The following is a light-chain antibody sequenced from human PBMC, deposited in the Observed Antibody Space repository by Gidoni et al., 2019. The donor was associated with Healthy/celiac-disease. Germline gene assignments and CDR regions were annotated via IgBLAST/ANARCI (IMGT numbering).Light chain of an antibody. CDR2: GAS. Sequence: EIVMTQSTATLSVSPGERATLSCSASQSVSSNLAWYQQKPGQAPRLLIYGASTRATGIPARFSGSGSGTEFTLTISSLQSEDFAVYYCQQYNNWPLTFGGGTKVEIK. J-gene: IGKJ4*01. V-gene: IGKV3-15*01. CDR1: QSVSSN. CDR3: QQYNNWPLT.